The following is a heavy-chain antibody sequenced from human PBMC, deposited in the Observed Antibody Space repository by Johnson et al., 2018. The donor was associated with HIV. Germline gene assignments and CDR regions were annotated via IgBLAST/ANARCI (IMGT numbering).Heavy chain of an antibody. J-gene: IGHJ3*02. CDR3: ARHIVATIGGAFDI. CDR2: ISYDGNNK. CDR1: GFTFSGYG. V-gene: IGHV3-30*03. D-gene: IGHD5-12*01. Sequence: QVQLVESGGGLVQPGGSLRLSCAASGFTFSGYGMHWVRQAPGKGLEWVAVISYDGNNKYYADSVTGRFTISRDNSKNTLYLQMNSLRAEDTAVYYCARHIVATIGGAFDIWGQGTMVTVSS.